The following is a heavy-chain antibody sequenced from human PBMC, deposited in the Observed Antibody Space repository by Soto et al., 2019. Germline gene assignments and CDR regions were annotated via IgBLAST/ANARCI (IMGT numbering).Heavy chain of an antibody. Sequence: GGSPSLLCSAPGFSFSRYAMSLGRQGPGEGVEWGSTISGSGGNTKYADSVKGRVTISKEKSKNTLYLQMNSLRAEDTVVYYCAKGVTIFGVVLIYYYYYGMDVWGQGTTVTVSS. D-gene: IGHD3-3*01. CDR2: ISGSGGNT. V-gene: IGHV3-23*01. CDR1: GFSFSRYA. J-gene: IGHJ6*02. CDR3: AKGVTIFGVVLIYYYYYGMDV.